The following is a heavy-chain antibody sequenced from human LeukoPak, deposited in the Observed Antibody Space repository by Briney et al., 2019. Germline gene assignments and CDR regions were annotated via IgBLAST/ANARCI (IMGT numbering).Heavy chain of an antibody. J-gene: IGHJ4*02. V-gene: IGHV4-34*01. CDR1: GGSFSGYY. CDR3: ARNYGSGSV. D-gene: IGHD3-10*01. Sequence: SETLSLTCAVYGGSFSGYYWSWIRQPPGKGLEWIGEINHSGSTNYNPSLKSRVTISVDTSKTQFSLKLSSVTAADTAVYYCARNYGSGSVWGQGTPVTVSS. CDR2: INHSGST.